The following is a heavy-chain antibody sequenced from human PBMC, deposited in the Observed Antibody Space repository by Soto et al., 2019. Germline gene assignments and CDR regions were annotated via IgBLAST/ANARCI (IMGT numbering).Heavy chain of an antibody. V-gene: IGHV3-23*01. Sequence: EVQLLESGGGLVQPGGSLRLSCAASGFTFSSYAMSWVRQAPGKGLEWVSAISGSGGSTYYADSVKRRFTISRDNSKNTLYLQMNSLRAEDTAVYYCAILKSSGWYQDFDYWGQGTLVTVSS. CDR2: ISGSGGST. CDR3: AILKSSGWYQDFDY. CDR1: GFTFSSYA. D-gene: IGHD6-19*01. J-gene: IGHJ4*02.